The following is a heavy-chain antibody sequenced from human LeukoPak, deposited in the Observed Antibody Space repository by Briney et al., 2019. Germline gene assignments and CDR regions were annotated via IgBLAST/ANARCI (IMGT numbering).Heavy chain of an antibody. J-gene: IGHJ4*02. V-gene: IGHV3-48*01. CDR2: ITGSSDGK. CDR1: GFSFSSYE. Sequence: GGSLRLSCSASGFSFSSYEMNWVRQAPGKGLEWISYITGSSDGKYYADSVKGRFTISRDNSKNTLYLQMNSLRAEDTAVYYCAKDFFEGYCSGGSCYPLDYWGQGTLVTVSS. D-gene: IGHD2-15*01. CDR3: AKDFFEGYCSGGSCYPLDY.